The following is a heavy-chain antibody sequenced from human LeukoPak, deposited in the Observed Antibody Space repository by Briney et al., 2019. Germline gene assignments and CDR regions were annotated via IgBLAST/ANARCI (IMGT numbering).Heavy chain of an antibody. CDR3: ARYMGGMDV. J-gene: IGHJ6*04. Sequence: SGTLSPTCAVSGGSISSSNWGSWVRQPPGKGLEWIGAIYHSGSTTYKPSLTSRVTISRDKSKNPASQKLRSVSGTDTGWYGGARYMGGMDVWGKGTTVTVSS. V-gene: IGHV4-4*01. CDR2: IYHSGST. CDR1: GGSISSSNW.